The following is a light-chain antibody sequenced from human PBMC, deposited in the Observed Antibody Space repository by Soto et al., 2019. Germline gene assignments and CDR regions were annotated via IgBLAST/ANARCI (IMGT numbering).Light chain of an antibody. V-gene: IGKV1-17*01. CDR2: AAS. CDR3: LQHNSYPRT. Sequence: DIQMTQSPSSLSASVGDRVTITCRASQGIGNGLGWFQQKPGRAPKRLMYAASSMESGVPPRFSDSGSGTEFTLTISSLQPEDFATYYCLQHNSYPRTFGQGTKVEIK. CDR1: QGIGNG. J-gene: IGKJ1*01.